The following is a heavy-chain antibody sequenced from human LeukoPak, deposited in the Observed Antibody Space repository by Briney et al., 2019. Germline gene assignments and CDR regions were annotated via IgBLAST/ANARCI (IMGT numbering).Heavy chain of an antibody. D-gene: IGHD5-24*01. CDR2: ISYSGTT. CDR1: GGSIKSDDYY. Sequence: PSETLSLTCIVSGGSIKSDDYYWSWIRQPPGKGLEWIGFISYSGTTYYNPSLQSRVTISLDTSENQLSLKLTSVTAADTAMYYCASFKATIFDYWGQGTLVTVSS. V-gene: IGHV4-61*08. J-gene: IGHJ4*02. CDR3: ASFKATIFDY.